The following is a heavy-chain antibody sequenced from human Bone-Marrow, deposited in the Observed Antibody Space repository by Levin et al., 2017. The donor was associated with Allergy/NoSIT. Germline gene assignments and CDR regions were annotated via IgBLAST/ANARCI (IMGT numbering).Heavy chain of an antibody. CDR3: ARGPFEYGSGTYWRAFDI. J-gene: IGHJ3*02. V-gene: IGHV6-1*01. CDR2: THYRSKWYN. Sequence: SQTLSLTCAISGDSVSSNSAAWNWIRQSPSRGLEWLGRTHYRSKWYNDYAVSVKSRITINPDTSKNQFSLQLNSVTPEDTAVYFCARGPFEYGSGTYWRAFDIWGQGTMVTVSS. D-gene: IGHD3-10*01. CDR1: GDSVSSNSAA.